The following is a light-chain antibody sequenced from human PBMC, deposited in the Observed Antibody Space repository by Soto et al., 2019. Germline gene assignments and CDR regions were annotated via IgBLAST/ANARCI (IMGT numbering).Light chain of an antibody. CDR3: SSYTSSSTLGV. CDR2: EVS. J-gene: IGLJ3*02. CDR1: RSDVGGYNF. Sequence: QSVLTQPASVSGSPGQSITISCTGARSDVGGYNFVSWYQQHPGKAPKLMIYEVSNRPSGVSNRFSGSKSGNTASLTISGLQADDEADYYCSSYTSSSTLGVFGGGTKVTVL. V-gene: IGLV2-14*01.